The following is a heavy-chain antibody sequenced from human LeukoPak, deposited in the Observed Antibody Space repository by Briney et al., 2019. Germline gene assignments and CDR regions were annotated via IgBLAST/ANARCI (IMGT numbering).Heavy chain of an antibody. CDR2: IKEDGGEG. CDR3: AATATTKDSVAEYLHL. D-gene: IGHD6-25*01. J-gene: IGHJ1*01. V-gene: IGHV3-7*03. Sequence: GGSLRLSCAASGFTFSSYWMTWVRQAQGKGLEWVANIKEDGGEGYYVDSVKGRFTISRDNAKNSLYLQMNSLKTEDTAVYYCAATATTKDSVAEYLHLWGQGTLVTVSS. CDR1: GFTFSSYW.